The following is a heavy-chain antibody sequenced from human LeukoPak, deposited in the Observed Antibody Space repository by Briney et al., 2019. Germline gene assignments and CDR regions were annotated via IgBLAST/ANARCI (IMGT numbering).Heavy chain of an antibody. V-gene: IGHV3-30*02. CDR1: GFTFSSYG. CDR3: AKDRDGGNFFFDY. D-gene: IGHD4-23*01. Sequence: QSGGSLRLSCAASGFTFSSYGMHWVRQAPGKGLEWVAFIRRDGRDEDYAASVKGRFTVSRDNSKNTLYLQMNGLRPEDTALYYRAKDRDGGNFFFDYWGQGTLATVSS. J-gene: IGHJ4*02. CDR2: IRRDGRDE.